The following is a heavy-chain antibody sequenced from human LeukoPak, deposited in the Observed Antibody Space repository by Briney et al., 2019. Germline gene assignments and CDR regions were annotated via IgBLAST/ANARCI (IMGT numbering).Heavy chain of an antibody. CDR2: INPNSGGT. J-gene: IGHJ5*02. CDR3: ARDIVMVTYWFDP. D-gene: IGHD5-18*01. V-gene: IGHV1-2*02. Sequence: ASVKVSCKASGYTFTGYYMHWVRQAPGQGLEWMGWINPNSGGTNYAQKFQGRVTMTRDTSISTAYMELSRLRSDDTAVYYCARDIVMVTYWFDPWGQGTLVSVSS. CDR1: GYTFTGYY.